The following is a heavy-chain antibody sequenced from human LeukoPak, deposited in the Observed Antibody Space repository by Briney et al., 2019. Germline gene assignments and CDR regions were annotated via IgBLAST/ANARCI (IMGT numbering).Heavy chain of an antibody. CDR1: GFTFSDYY. V-gene: IGHV3-11*01. CDR3: ARDGVLRHFDWLYYFDY. Sequence: GGSLRLSCAASGFTFSDYYMFWIRQAPGKGLEWVSYISSSGSTKYYADSVKGRFTISRDNAKNSLYLQMNSLRAEDTAVYYCARDGVLRHFDWLYYFDYWGQGTLVTVSS. J-gene: IGHJ4*02. D-gene: IGHD3-9*01. CDR2: ISSSGSTK.